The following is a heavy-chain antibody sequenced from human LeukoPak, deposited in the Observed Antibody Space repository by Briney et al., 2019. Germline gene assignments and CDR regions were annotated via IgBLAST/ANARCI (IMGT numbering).Heavy chain of an antibody. V-gene: IGHV1-8*01. Sequence: ASVKVSCKASGYTFTSYDINWVRQATGQGLGWMGWMNPNSGNTGYAQKFQGRVTMTRNTSISTAYMELSSLRSEDTAVYYCARRRRRTGKGNWFDPWGQGTLVTVSS. CDR2: MNPNSGNT. D-gene: IGHD3-10*01. CDR1: GYTFTSYD. CDR3: ARRRRRTGKGNWFDP. J-gene: IGHJ5*02.